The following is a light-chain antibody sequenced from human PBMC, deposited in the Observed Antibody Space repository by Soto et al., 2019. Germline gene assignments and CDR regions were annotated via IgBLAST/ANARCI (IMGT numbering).Light chain of an antibody. J-gene: IGKJ1*01. CDR1: QSIGTW. CDR2: DAS. V-gene: IGKV1-5*01. CDR3: QQYNSYWT. Sequence: DIQMTQSPSSLSASVGDRVTITCRASQSIGTWLAWYQQKPGKAPKLLIYDASSLESGVPSRFSGSGSGTEFTLTISSLQPDDFATYYCQQYNSYWTFGQWTKGDIK.